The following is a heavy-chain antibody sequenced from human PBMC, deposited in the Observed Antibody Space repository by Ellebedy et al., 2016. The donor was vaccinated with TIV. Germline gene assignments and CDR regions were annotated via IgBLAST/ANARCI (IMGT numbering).Heavy chain of an antibody. Sequence: GESLKISCAASGFTFTNYAMHWVRQAPGKGLEWVAVTSYDEINKYYAASVKGRFTISRDNSKNTLFPQMNSLRAEDTAVYYCAKKSAAGREAGAFDIWGQGTMVTVSS. CDR3: AKKSAAGREAGAFDI. V-gene: IGHV3-30-3*02. CDR2: TSYDEINK. J-gene: IGHJ3*02. CDR1: GFTFTNYA. D-gene: IGHD6-13*01.